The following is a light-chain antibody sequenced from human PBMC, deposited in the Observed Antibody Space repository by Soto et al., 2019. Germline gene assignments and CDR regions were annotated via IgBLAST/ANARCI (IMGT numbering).Light chain of an antibody. J-gene: IGKJ5*01. CDR2: DAS. CDR1: QSVSRY. Sequence: EFVLTQSPGTLSLSPGERATLSCRASQSVSRYLAWYQQKPGQAPRLLIYDASNRATGIPARFSGSGSGTDFTLTISSLEPEDFAVYYCQHRSNWPITFGQGTRLEIK. V-gene: IGKV3-11*01. CDR3: QHRSNWPIT.